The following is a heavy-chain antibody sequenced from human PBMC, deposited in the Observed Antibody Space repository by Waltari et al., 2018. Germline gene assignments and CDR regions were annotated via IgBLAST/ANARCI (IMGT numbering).Heavy chain of an antibody. CDR1: GYTFTGYY. CDR3: ARELPVNQGGGFDY. V-gene: IGHV1-2*02. CDR2: ITPNSGCT. Sequence: QVQLVQSGAEVKKPGASVKVSCKASGYTFTGYYMHWVRQAPGQGLEWMGWITPNSGCTNYAQKFQGRVTMTRDTSISTAYMELGRLGSDDTAVYYCARELPVNQGGGFDYWGQGTLVTVSS. D-gene: IGHD3-16*01. J-gene: IGHJ4*02.